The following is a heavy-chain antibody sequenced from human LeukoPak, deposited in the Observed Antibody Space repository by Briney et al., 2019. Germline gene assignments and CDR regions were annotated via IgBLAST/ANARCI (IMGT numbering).Heavy chain of an antibody. J-gene: IGHJ4*02. CDR3: AKGGYFDWVLLTTYFDY. CDR1: GFTFSSHT. V-gene: IGHV3-23*01. D-gene: IGHD3-9*01. CDR2: ISGSGGST. Sequence: PGGSLRLSCAASGFTFSSHTMSWVRQAPGKGLEWVSAISGSGGSTYYADSVKGRFTISRDNSKKTLYLQMNSLRADDTAVYYCAKGGYFDWVLLTTYFDYWGQGTLVTVSS.